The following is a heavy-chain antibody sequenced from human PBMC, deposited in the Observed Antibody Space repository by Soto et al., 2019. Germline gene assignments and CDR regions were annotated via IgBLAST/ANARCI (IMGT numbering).Heavy chain of an antibody. CDR3: ARGESTFLEWLDPPYCFDY. CDR2: ISAYNGNT. V-gene: IGHV1-18*01. J-gene: IGHJ4*02. D-gene: IGHD3-3*02. Sequence: QVQLVQSGAEVKKPGASVKVSCKASGYTFTSYGISWVRQAPGQGLEWMGWISAYNGNTNYAQKLQGRVTMPTDTSTSTAYMELRSLRSDDTAVYYCARGESTFLEWLDPPYCFDYWGQGTLVTVSS. CDR1: GYTFTSYG.